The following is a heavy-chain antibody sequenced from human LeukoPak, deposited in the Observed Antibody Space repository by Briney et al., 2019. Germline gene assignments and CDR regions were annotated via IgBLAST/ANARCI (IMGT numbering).Heavy chain of an antibody. CDR2: IYYSGST. J-gene: IGHJ4*02. Sequence: SETLSLTCTVSGGSISSSSYYWGWIRQPPGKGLEWIGSIYYSGSTYYNPSLKSRVTISVDTSKNQFSLKLSSVTAADTAVYYCARGRIARGPPYYWGQGTLVTVSS. CDR1: GGSISSSSYY. D-gene: IGHD6-6*01. V-gene: IGHV4-39*07. CDR3: ARGRIARGPPYY.